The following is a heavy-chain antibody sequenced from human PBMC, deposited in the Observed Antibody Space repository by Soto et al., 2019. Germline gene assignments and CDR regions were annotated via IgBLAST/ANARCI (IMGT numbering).Heavy chain of an antibody. V-gene: IGHV3-23*01. Sequence: GGSLRLSCATSGFAFSSYAMSWVRQAPVKGLEWVSGISVSGDSRYDADSVKGRFTISRDNSKSTLYLQMNSLRAEDTAVYYCATIFRYGDPEYWGQGVLVTVSS. J-gene: IGHJ4*02. CDR3: ATIFRYGDPEY. CDR1: GFAFSSYA. CDR2: ISVSGDSR. D-gene: IGHD2-21*02.